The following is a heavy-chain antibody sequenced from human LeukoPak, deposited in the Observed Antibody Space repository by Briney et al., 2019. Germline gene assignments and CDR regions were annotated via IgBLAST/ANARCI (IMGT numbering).Heavy chain of an antibody. J-gene: IGHJ4*02. Sequence: GGSLRLSCAASGFTFSSYGMHWVRQAPGKGLEWVAVIWYDGSNKYYADSVKGRFTISRDNSKNTLYLQMNSLRAEDTAVYYCARDKRGMVRGGVPLDYWGQGTLVTVSS. D-gene: IGHD3-10*01. CDR3: ARDKRGMVRGGVPLDY. CDR1: GFTFSSYG. CDR2: IWYDGSNK. V-gene: IGHV3-33*01.